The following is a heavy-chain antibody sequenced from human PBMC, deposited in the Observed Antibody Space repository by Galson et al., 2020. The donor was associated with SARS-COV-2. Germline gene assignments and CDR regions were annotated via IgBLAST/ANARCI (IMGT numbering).Heavy chain of an antibody. CDR1: GFTFNNYA. V-gene: IGHV3-23*01. J-gene: IGHJ3*02. Sequence: GESLKISCAASGFTFNNYAMSWVRQAPGKGLEWVSAISGSGDNAYYADSVKGRFTISRDNSENTLYLQMDSLRAEDTAVYYCAKDGYCSSTSCYAGGLDIGGQGAMVTVSS. CDR3: AKDGYCSSTSCYAGGLDI. CDR2: ISGSGDNA. D-gene: IGHD2-2*03.